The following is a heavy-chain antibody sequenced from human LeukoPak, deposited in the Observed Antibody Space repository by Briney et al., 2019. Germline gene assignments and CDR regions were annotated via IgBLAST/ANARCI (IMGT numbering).Heavy chain of an antibody. CDR3: ARSMIVAVYYFDY. Sequence: PSQTLSLTCTVSGGSISSSSYYWGWIRQPPGKGLEWIGSIYYSGSTYYNPSLKSRVTISVDTSKNQFSLKLTSVTAADTAVYYCARSMIVAVYYFDYWGQGTLVTVSS. D-gene: IGHD3-22*01. V-gene: IGHV4-39*07. CDR1: GGSISSSSYY. CDR2: IYYSGST. J-gene: IGHJ4*02.